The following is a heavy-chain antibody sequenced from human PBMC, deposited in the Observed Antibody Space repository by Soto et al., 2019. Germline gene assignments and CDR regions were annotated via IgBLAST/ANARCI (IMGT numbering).Heavy chain of an antibody. D-gene: IGHD3-10*01. CDR1: GVGFGVYW. Sequence: GSLRLSCVASGVGFGVYWMSWVRQAPGKGLEWVATKKFDASEKKYVDSVKGRFTMSRDNAKKSLNLQVDSLRAEDTAVYYWARDSGYGSASSVSHDLDYWGHGTLSTVPS. CDR3: ARDSGYGSASSVSHDLDY. J-gene: IGHJ4*01. V-gene: IGHV3-7*01. CDR2: KKFDASEK.